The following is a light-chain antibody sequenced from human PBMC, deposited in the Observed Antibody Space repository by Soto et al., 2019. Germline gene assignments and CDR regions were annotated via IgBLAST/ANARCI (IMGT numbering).Light chain of an antibody. CDR3: QQFGRSLP. V-gene: IGKV3-20*01. J-gene: IGKJ4*01. CDR2: GAS. CDR1: QSVSSTY. Sequence: EIVLTQSPGTLSLSPGERATLSCRASQSVSSTYLAWYQQKPGQPPRLLIYGASSRATGIPDRFSGSGSGTDFTLTISRLEPEDFAVYYCQQFGRSLPFGGGTTVEI.